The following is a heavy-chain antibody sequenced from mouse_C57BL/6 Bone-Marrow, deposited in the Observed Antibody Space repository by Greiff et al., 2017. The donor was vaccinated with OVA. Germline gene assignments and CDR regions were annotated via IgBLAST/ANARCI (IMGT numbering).Heavy chain of an antibody. J-gene: IGHJ2*01. CDR1: GYTFTSYW. CDR2: IYPSDSET. V-gene: IGHV1-61*01. D-gene: IGHD1-1*01. Sequence: QVQLQQPGAELVRPGSSVKLSCKASGYTFTSYWMDWVKQRPGQGLEWIGNIYPSDSETHYNQKFKDKATLTVDKSSSTAYMQLSSLTSEDSAVYYCARGDYYGSSYMYYFDYWGQGTTLIVSS. CDR3: ARGDYYGSSYMYYFDY.